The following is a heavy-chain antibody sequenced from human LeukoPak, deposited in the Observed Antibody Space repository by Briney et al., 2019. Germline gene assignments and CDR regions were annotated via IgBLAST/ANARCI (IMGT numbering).Heavy chain of an antibody. V-gene: IGHV4-30-2*01. CDR2: IYHSGST. CDR3: ARTPGYSSSWYYFDY. Sequence: SGTLSLTCAVSGGSISSGGYSWSWIRQPPGKGLEWIGYIYHSGSTYYNPSLKSRVTISVDRSKNQFSLKLSSVTAADTAVYYCARTPGYSSSWYYFDYWGQGTLVTVSS. J-gene: IGHJ4*02. D-gene: IGHD6-13*01. CDR1: GGSISSGGYS.